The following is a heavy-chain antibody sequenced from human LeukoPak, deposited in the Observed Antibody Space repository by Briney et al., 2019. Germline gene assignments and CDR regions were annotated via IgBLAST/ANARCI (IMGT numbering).Heavy chain of an antibody. D-gene: IGHD3-16*01. Sequence: GGSLRLSCAASGFTFSRYATHWVRQAPGKGLEWVAVISYDGSNKYYADSVKGRFTISRDNSKNTLYLQMNSLRAEDTAVYYCARDGGSLISAGERFDYWGQGTLVTVSS. CDR3: ARDGGSLISAGERFDY. V-gene: IGHV3-30*04. J-gene: IGHJ4*02. CDR1: GFTFSRYA. CDR2: ISYDGSNK.